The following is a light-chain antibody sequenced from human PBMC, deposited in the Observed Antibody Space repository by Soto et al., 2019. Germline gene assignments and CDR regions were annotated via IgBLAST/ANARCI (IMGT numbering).Light chain of an antibody. Sequence: QSVLIQPRSVSGSPGQSVTISCTGTSSDVGTYNYVSWYRQHPGKAPKLMISDVSKRPSGVPDRFSGSKSDNTASLTISGLQAEDEGDYYCCSYAGSYIFVFGTGTQLTVL. J-gene: IGLJ1*01. CDR2: DVS. CDR3: CSYAGSYIFV. CDR1: SSDVGTYNY. V-gene: IGLV2-11*01.